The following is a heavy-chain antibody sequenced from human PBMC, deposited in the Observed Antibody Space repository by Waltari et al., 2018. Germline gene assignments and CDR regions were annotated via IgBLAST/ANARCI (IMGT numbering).Heavy chain of an antibody. CDR2: ISSNSGNP. Sequence: EVQLVESGGGLVKPGGSLRLSCVASGFTFSNYAMNWVRQAPGKGLEWVSSISSNSGNPYYADSMKGRFTISRDNAKNTLYLQMNNLRADDTAVYFCARDGGSPDYWGQGILVTVSS. D-gene: IGHD3-16*01. J-gene: IGHJ4*02. CDR1: GFTFSNYA. V-gene: IGHV3-21*01. CDR3: ARDGGSPDY.